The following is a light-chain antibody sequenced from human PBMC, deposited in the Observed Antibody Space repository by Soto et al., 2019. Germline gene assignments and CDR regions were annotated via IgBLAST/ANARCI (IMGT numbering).Light chain of an antibody. V-gene: IGKV3-20*01. J-gene: IGKJ1*01. CDR2: GAS. Sequence: VLTHSPGTLSLSPCERATLSFSASQSVSSSYLAWYQQKPGQAPRLLIYGASSRATGIPDRFSGSGSGTDFTLTISRLEPEDFAVYYCQQYGSSRTFGQGTKVDI. CDR3: QQYGSSRT. CDR1: QSVSSSY.